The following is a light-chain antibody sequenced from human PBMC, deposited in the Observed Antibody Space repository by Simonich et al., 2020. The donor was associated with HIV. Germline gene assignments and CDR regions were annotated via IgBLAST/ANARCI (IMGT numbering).Light chain of an antibody. J-gene: IGLJ3*02. V-gene: IGLV2-14*01. CDR2: DVS. Sequence: QSALTQPASVSGSPGQSITISCTGTSSDVGGYNYVSWYQQHPGKAPQLLIYDVSKRPSGVSNRFSGSKSGNTASLTISGLQAEDEADYYCSSYTSGNTWVFGGGTKLTVL. CDR3: SSYTSGNTWV. CDR1: SSDVGGYNY.